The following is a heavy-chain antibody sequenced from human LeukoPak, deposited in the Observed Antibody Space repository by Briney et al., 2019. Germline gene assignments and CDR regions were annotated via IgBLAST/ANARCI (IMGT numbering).Heavy chain of an antibody. D-gene: IGHD2-2*02. Sequence: ASVKVSCKASGYTFTSYGISWVRQAPGQGLEWMGWISAYNGNTNYAQKLQGRVTMTTDTSTSTAYLELRSLRSDDTAVYYCAREGTIPGGDYYYYYMDVWGKGTTVTISS. CDR1: GYTFTSYG. CDR2: ISAYNGNT. CDR3: AREGTIPGGDYYYYYMDV. J-gene: IGHJ6*03. V-gene: IGHV1-18*01.